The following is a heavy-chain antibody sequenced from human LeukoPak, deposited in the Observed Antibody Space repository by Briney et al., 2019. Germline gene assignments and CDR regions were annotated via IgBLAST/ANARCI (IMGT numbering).Heavy chain of an antibody. CDR2: ISSSSSYI. J-gene: IGHJ4*02. CDR1: GFTFSSYS. D-gene: IGHD3-10*01. V-gene: IGHV3-21*01. CDR3: AREGYYYGPGTDY. Sequence: GGSLRLSCAASGFTFSSYSMNWVRHAPGKGLAWVSSISSSSSYIYYVDSVKGRFTISRDNAKNSLYPQMNSLRAEDTAVYYCAREGYYYGPGTDYWGQGPLVTAS.